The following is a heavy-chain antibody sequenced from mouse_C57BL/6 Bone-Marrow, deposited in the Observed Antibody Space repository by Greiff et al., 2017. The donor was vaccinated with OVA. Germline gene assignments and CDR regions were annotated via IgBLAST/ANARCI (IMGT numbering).Heavy chain of an antibody. D-gene: IGHD1-1*01. Sequence: EVQLQESEGGLVQPGSSMKLSCTASGLTFSDYYMAWVRQVPEKGLEWVANINYDGSSTYYLDSLKSRFIISRDNAKNILYLQMSSLKSEDTATYYCAMVYGSSYHAMDYWGQGTSVTVSS. CDR2: INYDGSST. J-gene: IGHJ4*01. CDR3: AMVYGSSYHAMDY. CDR1: GLTFSDYY. V-gene: IGHV5-16*01.